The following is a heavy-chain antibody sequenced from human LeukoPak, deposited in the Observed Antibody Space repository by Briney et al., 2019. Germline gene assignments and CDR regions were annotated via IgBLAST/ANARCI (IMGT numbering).Heavy chain of an antibody. CDR1: GFTFSSYE. CDR2: ISSSGRTI. Sequence: GGSLRFSCEASGFTFSSYEMNFVRQAPGKGLEWVSFISSSGRTITYADSVKGRFVISRDNVNSSLYLQMNSLRAEDTAVYYCASPSHDYGDYAFDYWGQGTLVTVSS. V-gene: IGHV3-48*03. D-gene: IGHD4-17*01. CDR3: ASPSHDYGDYAFDY. J-gene: IGHJ4*02.